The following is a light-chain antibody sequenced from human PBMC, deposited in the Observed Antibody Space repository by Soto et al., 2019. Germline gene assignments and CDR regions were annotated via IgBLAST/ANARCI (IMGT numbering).Light chain of an antibody. J-gene: IGKJ4*01. CDR1: QSVSSSY. CDR2: GAS. Sequence: EIVLTQSPGTLSLSPGERATLSCRASQSVSSSYLAWYQQKPGQAPRLLIYGASSRATGIPDRFSGSGSGTDFPLTISRLEPEDFAVYYCQQYCSSPPTLTFGGGTKVEIK. V-gene: IGKV3-20*01. CDR3: QQYCSSPPTLT.